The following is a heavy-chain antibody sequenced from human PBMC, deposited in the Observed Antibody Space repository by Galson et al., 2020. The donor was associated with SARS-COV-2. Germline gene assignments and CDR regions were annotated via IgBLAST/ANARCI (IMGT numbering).Heavy chain of an antibody. J-gene: IGHJ4*02. CDR2: INPNSGGT. CDR3: ASARGPDYYASSGYLDY. CDR1: GYTFTDYY. D-gene: IGHD3-22*01. V-gene: IGHV1-2*02. Sequence: ASVKVSCKASGYTFTDYYMHWVRQAPGQGLEWMGWINPNSGGTNYVEKFQGRVTMTRDTSISTAYMELSRLRSDDTAVYYCASARGPDYYASSGYLDYWGQGTLVTVSS.